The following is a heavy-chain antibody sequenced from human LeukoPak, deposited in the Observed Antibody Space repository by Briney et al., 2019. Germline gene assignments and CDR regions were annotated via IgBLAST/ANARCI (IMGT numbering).Heavy chain of an antibody. J-gene: IGHJ4*02. CDR3: ADDIVVGY. V-gene: IGHV1-69*04. D-gene: IGHD2-15*01. Sequence: SVKVSCKASGYTFTSYGISWVRQAPGQGLEWMGRIIPILGIANYAQKFQGRVTITADKSTSTAYMELSSLRSEDTAVYYCADDIVVGYWGQGTLVTVSS. CDR2: IIPILGIA. CDR1: GYTFTSYG.